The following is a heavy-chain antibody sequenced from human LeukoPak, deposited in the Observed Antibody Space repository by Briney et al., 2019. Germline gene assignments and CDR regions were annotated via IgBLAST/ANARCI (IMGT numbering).Heavy chain of an antibody. V-gene: IGHV4-59*12. Sequence: SETLSLTCTVSGGSISSYYWSWIRQPPGKGLEWIGYIYYSGSTNYNPSLKSRVTISVDTSKNQFSLKLSSVTAADTAVYYCARGARDYGDYAADWYFDLWGRGTLVTVSS. J-gene: IGHJ2*01. CDR2: IYYSGST. CDR1: GGSISSYY. D-gene: IGHD4-17*01. CDR3: ARGARDYGDYAADWYFDL.